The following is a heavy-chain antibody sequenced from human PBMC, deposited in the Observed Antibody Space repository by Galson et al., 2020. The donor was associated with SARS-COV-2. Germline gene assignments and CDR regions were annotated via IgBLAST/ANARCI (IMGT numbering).Heavy chain of an antibody. V-gene: IGHV3-20*01. CDR2: INWNGGST. D-gene: IGHD2-2*02. CDR3: ARDVPLYGYYDY. CDR1: GFTFDAYG. J-gene: IGHJ4*02. Sequence: GGYLRLSCAASGFTFDAYGMSWVRQAPGKGLEWVSGINWNGGSTGYAGSVKGRFTISRDNAKNSLYLQMNSLRAEDTALYHCARDVPLYGYYDYWGQGSLVTVSS.